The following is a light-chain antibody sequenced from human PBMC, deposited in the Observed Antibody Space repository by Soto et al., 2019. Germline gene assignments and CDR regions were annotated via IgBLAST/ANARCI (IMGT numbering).Light chain of an antibody. CDR2: KAS. CDR1: QTISSW. V-gene: IGKV1-5*03. Sequence: KMTQSPSTVSGTVGDRVTITCRASQTISSWLAWYQQKPGKAPKLLIYKASTLKSGVPSRFSGSGSGTEFTLTISSLQPDDFATYYCQHYNSYSEAFGQGTKVDIK. CDR3: QHYNSYSEA. J-gene: IGKJ1*01.